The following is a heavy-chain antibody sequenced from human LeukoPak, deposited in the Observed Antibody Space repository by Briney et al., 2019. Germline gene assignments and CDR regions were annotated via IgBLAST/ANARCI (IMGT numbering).Heavy chain of an antibody. CDR2: IKQDGSEK. Sequence: GGSLRLSCAASGFTFSSYWMSWVRQAPGKGLEWVANIKQDGSEKYYVDSVKGRFTISRDNAKNSLYLQMNSLRAEDTAVYYCAREGLKRFGVYWFDPWGQGTLVTVSS. V-gene: IGHV3-7*01. J-gene: IGHJ5*02. D-gene: IGHD3-10*01. CDR1: GFTFSSYW. CDR3: AREGLKRFGVYWFDP.